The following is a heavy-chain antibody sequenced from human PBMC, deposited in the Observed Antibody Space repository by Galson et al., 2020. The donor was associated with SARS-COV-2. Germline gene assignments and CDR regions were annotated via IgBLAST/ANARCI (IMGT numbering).Heavy chain of an antibody. J-gene: IGHJ3*02. D-gene: IGHD4-17*01. CDR3: ARLHYGEYAPEAFDI. CDR1: GTSISSGSYS. Sequence: SETLSLTCAVSGTSISSGSYSWNWIRQPPGKGLEWIGYISHIGGTYYNPSLKSRVTISGDRSKNQFSLRLSSVTAADTAVYYFARLHYGEYAPEAFDIWGPGTRVT. V-gene: IGHV4-30-2*01. CDR2: ISHIGGT.